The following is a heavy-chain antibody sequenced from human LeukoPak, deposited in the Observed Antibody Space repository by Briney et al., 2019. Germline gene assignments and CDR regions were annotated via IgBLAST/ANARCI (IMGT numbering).Heavy chain of an antibody. Sequence: GGSLRLSCAVSGFTFSDYWMTWVRQAPGKGLEWVANIKEDGSEKYYVDSVKGRFTISRDNAKNSLYLQMNSLRSEDTAVYFCARDIVMVTAIQDYWGQGTLVTVSS. CDR2: IKEDGSEK. CDR3: ARDIVMVTAIQDY. V-gene: IGHV3-7*01. CDR1: GFTFSDYW. J-gene: IGHJ4*02. D-gene: IGHD2-21*02.